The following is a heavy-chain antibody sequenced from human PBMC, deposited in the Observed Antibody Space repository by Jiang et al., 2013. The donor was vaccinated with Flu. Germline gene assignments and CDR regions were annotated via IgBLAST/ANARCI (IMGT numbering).Heavy chain of an antibody. CDR2: IDPSDSYT. J-gene: IGHJ6*04. D-gene: IGHD2-21*02. V-gene: IGHV5-10-1*01. Sequence: SWVRQMPGKGLEWMGRIDPSDSYTNYSPSFQGHVTISADKSISTAYLQWSSLKASDTAMYYCARHGIVVVTGMDVWGKGTTVTVSS. CDR3: ARHGIVVVTGMDV.